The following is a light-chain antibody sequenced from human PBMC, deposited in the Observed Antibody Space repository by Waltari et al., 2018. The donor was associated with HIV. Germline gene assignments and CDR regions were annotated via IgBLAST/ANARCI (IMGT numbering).Light chain of an antibody. Sequence: EIVMTQSPATLSVSPGEGATLSCRASQSVSSNLAWYQQKPGQAPRLLIYGASTRATGIPARFSGSGSETEFTLTISNLQSEDFAIYYCQQYNDWPLTFGGGTKVEIK. J-gene: IGKJ4*01. CDR2: GAS. CDR1: QSVSSN. V-gene: IGKV3-15*01. CDR3: QQYNDWPLT.